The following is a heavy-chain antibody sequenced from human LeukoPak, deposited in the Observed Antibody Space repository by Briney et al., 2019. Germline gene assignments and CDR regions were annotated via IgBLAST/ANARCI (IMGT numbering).Heavy chain of an antibody. CDR3: ARGYEQWLPDGGFDP. CDR1: GYTFTSYG. D-gene: IGHD6-19*01. J-gene: IGHJ5*02. Sequence: ASVKVSCKASGYTFTSYGISWVRQAPGQGLEWMGWISAYNGNTNYAQKLQGRVTMTTDTPTSTAYMELRSLRSDDTAVYYCARGYEQWLPDGGFDPWGQGTLVTVSS. CDR2: ISAYNGNT. V-gene: IGHV1-18*04.